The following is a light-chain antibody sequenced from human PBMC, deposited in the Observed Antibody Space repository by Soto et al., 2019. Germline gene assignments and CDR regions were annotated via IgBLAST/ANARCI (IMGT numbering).Light chain of an antibody. V-gene: IGKV3-20*01. CDR1: ESVSSSF. CDR3: QHYGNSLWT. Sequence: DIVMTQSPESLAVSPGERATLSCRASESVSSSFLTWYQQKPGQAPRLLIYRTSNRVTGIPDRFSGSGSGTDFTLTISRLEPEDFAVYFCQHYGNSLWTFGQGTKVDIK. J-gene: IGKJ1*01. CDR2: RTS.